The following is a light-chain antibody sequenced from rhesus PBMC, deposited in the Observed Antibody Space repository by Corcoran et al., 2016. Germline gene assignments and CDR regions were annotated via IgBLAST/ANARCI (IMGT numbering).Light chain of an antibody. V-gene: IGKV4-1*01. Sequence: DIVMTQSPDSLAVSLGERVTTNCKSSQSLLYSSNNKNYLAWYQQKPGQAPKLLIYWASTRESGVPNRFSGSGSGTDFTLTISGLQAEDVAVYYCQQYYSTPYSFGQGTKVEIK. CDR2: WAS. J-gene: IGKJ2*01. CDR1: QSLLYSSNNKNY. CDR3: QQYYSTPYS.